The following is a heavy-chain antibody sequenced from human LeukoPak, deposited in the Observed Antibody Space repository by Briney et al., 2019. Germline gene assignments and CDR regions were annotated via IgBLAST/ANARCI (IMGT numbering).Heavy chain of an antibody. CDR3: ARFPGHRYQHYDILTGPYYFDY. CDR2: ISSSGSTI. D-gene: IGHD3-9*01. CDR1: GFTFSDYY. V-gene: IGHV3-11*01. J-gene: IGHJ4*02. Sequence: GGSLRLSCAASGFTFSDYYMSWIRQAPGKGLEWVSYISSSGSTIYYADSVKGRFTISRDNAKNSLYLQMNSLRAEDTAVYYCARFPGHRYQHYDILTGPYYFDYWGQGTLVTVSS.